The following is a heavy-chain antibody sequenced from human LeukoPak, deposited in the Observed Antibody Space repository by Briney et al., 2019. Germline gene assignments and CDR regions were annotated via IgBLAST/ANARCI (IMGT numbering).Heavy chain of an antibody. Sequence: SSETLSLTCTVSGGSISSYYWSWIRQPPGKGLEWTGYIYYSGSTNYNPSLKSRVTISVDTSKNQFSLKLSSVTAADTAVYYCARGGGQFTVTTDPYYYYYMDVWGKGTTVTVSS. CDR2: IYYSGST. CDR1: GGSISSYY. V-gene: IGHV4-59*01. J-gene: IGHJ6*03. CDR3: ARGGGQFTVTTDPYYYYYMDV. D-gene: IGHD4-11*01.